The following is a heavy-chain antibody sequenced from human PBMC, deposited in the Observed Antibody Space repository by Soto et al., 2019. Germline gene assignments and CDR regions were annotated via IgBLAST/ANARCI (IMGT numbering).Heavy chain of an antibody. Sequence: SGGSLRLSCAASGFTFSLYSMIWVRRAPGKGLEWVSSISSTSTYIYFADSLKGRLTISRDNAKNSLFLQIDSLRGEDTAIYYCVRARATDSRPDYWGQGTLVTVSS. V-gene: IGHV3-21*06. CDR1: GFTFSLYS. D-gene: IGHD3-22*01. J-gene: IGHJ4*02. CDR2: ISSTSTYI. CDR3: VRARATDSRPDY.